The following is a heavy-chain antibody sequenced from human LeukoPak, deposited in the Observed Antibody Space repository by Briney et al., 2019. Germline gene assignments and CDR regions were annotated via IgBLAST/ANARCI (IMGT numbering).Heavy chain of an antibody. V-gene: IGHV3-23*01. CDR1: GFTFNNFP. CDR2: ISGSGGTT. D-gene: IGHD3-22*01. CDR3: AKDGYFHDSSGYSYFDY. J-gene: IGHJ4*02. Sequence: GGSLRLSCAASGFTFNNFPMSWVRQVPGKWLEWVSSISGSGGTTYYAGSVRGRFTISRDNAKKTLFLQMRSLRAEDTALYYCAKDGYFHDSSGYSYFDYWGQGILVSVSS.